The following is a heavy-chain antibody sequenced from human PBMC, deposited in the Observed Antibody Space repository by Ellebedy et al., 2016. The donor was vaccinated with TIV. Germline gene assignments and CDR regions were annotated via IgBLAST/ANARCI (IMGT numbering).Heavy chain of an antibody. D-gene: IGHD3-10*01. Sequence: GESLKISCAASGFTFSDYYMSWIRQAPGKGLERVSFISGSGSSIYYADSVKGRFTISRDNAKNSLYLQMNSLRPEDTAVYYCAKSPTGAGTFDYWGQGTLVTVSS. V-gene: IGHV3-11*01. CDR2: ISGSGSSI. CDR3: AKSPTGAGTFDY. J-gene: IGHJ4*02. CDR1: GFTFSDYY.